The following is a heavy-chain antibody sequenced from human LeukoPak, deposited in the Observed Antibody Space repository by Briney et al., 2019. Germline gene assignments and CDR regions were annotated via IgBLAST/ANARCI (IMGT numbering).Heavy chain of an antibody. Sequence: SETLSLTCAVYGGSFSGYYWGWIRQPPGKGLEWIGSIYYSGSTYYNPSLKSRVTISVDTSKNQFSLKLSSVTAADTAVYYCARSLNGYCSGGSCYYDYWGQGTLVTVSS. CDR1: GGSFSGYY. D-gene: IGHD2-15*01. CDR2: IYYSGST. V-gene: IGHV4-34*01. CDR3: ARSLNGYCSGGSCYYDY. J-gene: IGHJ4*02.